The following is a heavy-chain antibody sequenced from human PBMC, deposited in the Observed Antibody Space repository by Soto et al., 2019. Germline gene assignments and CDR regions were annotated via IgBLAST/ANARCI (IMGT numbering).Heavy chain of an antibody. Sequence: EVQLVESGGGLVKPGGSLRLSCAASGFTFSSYSMNWVRQAPGKGLEWVSSISSSSSYIYYADSVKGRFTISRDNAKNSLYLQMNSLRADDTAVYYWASTGSYSSSPNWFDPWGQGTLVTVSS. V-gene: IGHV3-21*01. CDR3: ASTGSYSSSPNWFDP. J-gene: IGHJ5*02. D-gene: IGHD6-6*01. CDR2: ISSSSSYI. CDR1: GFTFSSYS.